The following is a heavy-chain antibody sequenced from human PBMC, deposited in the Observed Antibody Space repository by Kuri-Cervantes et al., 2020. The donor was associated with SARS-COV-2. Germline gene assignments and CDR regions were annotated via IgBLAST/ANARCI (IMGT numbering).Heavy chain of an antibody. Sequence: SVKVSCKASGGTFSSYAISWVRQAPGQGLEWMGGIIAIFGTSNYAQNFQGRVTITADKSTSTAYMELSSLRSEDTAVYYCARVEMTTIKFDDWGQGTLVTVSS. V-gene: IGHV1-69*06. J-gene: IGHJ4*02. CDR3: ARVEMTTIKFDD. CDR2: IIAIFGTS. D-gene: IGHD5-24*01. CDR1: GGTFSSYA.